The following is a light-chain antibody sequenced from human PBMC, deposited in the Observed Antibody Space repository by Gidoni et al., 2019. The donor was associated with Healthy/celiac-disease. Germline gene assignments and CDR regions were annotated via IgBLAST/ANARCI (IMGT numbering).Light chain of an antibody. J-gene: IGKJ4*01. CDR1: QDISNY. Sequence: DIQLTQSPSSLSASVGDRVTITCQASQDISNYLNWYQQKPGKAPKLRIYYASNLETGVPSRFSGSGSGTDFTFTISSLQPEDIATYYCQQYDNLPLTFGGETKVEIK. CDR2: YAS. V-gene: IGKV1-33*01. CDR3: QQYDNLPLT.